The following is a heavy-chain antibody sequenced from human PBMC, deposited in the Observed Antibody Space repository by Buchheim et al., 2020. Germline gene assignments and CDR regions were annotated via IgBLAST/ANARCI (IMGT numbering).Heavy chain of an antibody. CDR1: VFTFSSYA. J-gene: IGHJ4*02. D-gene: IGHD5-18*01. CDR3: AKALWSSYGWDYFDY. V-gene: IGHV3-23*01. Sequence: EVQLLESGGGLVQPGGSLRLPCAASVFTFSSYAMSWVRQAPGKGLEWVSAISGSGGSTYYAASVKGRFTISRDNSKNTLYLQMNSRRAEDTAVYYCAKALWSSYGWDYFDYWGQGTL. CDR2: ISGSGGST.